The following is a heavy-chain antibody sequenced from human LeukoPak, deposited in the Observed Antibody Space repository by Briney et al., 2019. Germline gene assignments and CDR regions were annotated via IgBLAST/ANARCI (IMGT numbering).Heavy chain of an antibody. D-gene: IGHD6-19*01. CDR2: SSYNGNT. CDR1: GASFTNYY. CDR3: ARDLRYSSGWSASGMDV. Sequence: SETLSLTCTVSGASFTNYYWSWIRQPPGQGLEWIGFSSYNGNTNYHPSLKSRVTISVDTSKNQFSLKLSSVTAADTAVYYCARDLRYSSGWSASGMDVWGKGTTVTISS. V-gene: IGHV4-59*01. J-gene: IGHJ6*03.